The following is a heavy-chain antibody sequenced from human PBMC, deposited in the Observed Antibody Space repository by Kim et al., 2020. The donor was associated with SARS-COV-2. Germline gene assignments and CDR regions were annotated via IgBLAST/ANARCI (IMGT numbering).Heavy chain of an antibody. CDR1: GFTFSSYW. J-gene: IGHJ4*02. D-gene: IGHD3-16*02. CDR3: ARYDVGGGLGELSSVDY. CDR2: IKQDGSEK. V-gene: IGHV3-7*01. Sequence: GGSLRLSCAASGFTFSSYWMSWVRQAPGKGLEWVANIKQDGSEKYYVDSVKGRFTISRDNAKNSLYLQMNSLRAEDTAVYYCARYDVGGGLGELSSVDYWGQGTLVTVSS.